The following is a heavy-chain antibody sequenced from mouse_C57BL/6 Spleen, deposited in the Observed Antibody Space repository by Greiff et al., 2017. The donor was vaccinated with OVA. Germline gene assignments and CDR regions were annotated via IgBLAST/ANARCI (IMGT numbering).Heavy chain of an antibody. CDR1: GYAFSSSW. CDR2: IYPGDGDT. Sequence: VQLKESGPELVKPGASVKISCKASGYAFSSSWMNWVKQRPGKGLEWIGRIYPGDGDTNYNGKFKGKATLTADKSSSTAYMQLSSLTSEDSAVYFCANGEMGFAYWGQGTLVTVSA. J-gene: IGHJ3*01. V-gene: IGHV1-82*01. CDR3: ANGEMGFAY.